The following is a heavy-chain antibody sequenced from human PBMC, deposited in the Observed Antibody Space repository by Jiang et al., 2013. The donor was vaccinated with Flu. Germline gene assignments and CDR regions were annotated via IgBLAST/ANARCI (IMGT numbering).Heavy chain of an antibody. Sequence: YISSSGSTIYYADSVKGRFTISRDNAKNSLYLQMNSLRAEDTAVYYCAKIRWDAFDIWGQGTMVTVSS. CDR3: AKIRWDAFDI. J-gene: IGHJ3*02. CDR2: ISSSGSTI. D-gene: IGHD4-23*01. V-gene: IGHV3-48*03.